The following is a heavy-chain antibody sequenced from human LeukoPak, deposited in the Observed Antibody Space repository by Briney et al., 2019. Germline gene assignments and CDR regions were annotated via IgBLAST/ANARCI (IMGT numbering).Heavy chain of an antibody. J-gene: IGHJ4*02. CDR1: GFTFDDYA. CDR3: AKDHVGGFGELLFDY. D-gene: IGHD3-10*01. CDR2: ISWNSGSI. Sequence: GGSLRLSCAASGFTFDDYAMHWVRQAPGKGLEWVPGISWNSGSIGYADSVKGRFTISRDNAKNSLYLQMSSLRAEDTALYYCAKDHVGGFGELLFDYWGQGTLVTVSS. V-gene: IGHV3-9*01.